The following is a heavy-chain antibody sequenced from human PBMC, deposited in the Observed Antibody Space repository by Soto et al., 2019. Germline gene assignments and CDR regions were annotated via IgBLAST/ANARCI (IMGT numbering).Heavy chain of an antibody. CDR3: ARKELLWFGELVNWFDP. Sequence: QVQLQESGPGLVKPSGTLSLTCAVSGGSISSSNWWSWVRQPPRKGLEWIGEIYHSGSTNYNPSLQSRVTISVDKSKNQFSLKLSSVTAADTAVYYCARKELLWFGELVNWFDPWGQGTLVTVSS. CDR1: GGSISSSNW. V-gene: IGHV4-4*02. J-gene: IGHJ5*02. D-gene: IGHD3-10*01. CDR2: IYHSGST.